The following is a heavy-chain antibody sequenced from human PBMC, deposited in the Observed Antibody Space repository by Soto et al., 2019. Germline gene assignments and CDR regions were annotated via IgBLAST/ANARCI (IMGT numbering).Heavy chain of an antibody. CDR2: ASNRVTNYNT. V-gene: IGHV3-72*01. D-gene: IGHD6-13*01. Sequence: EVQLVESVGGLVQPGGSLRLSCAASGFTFSDHQMDWVRQAPGKGLEWVGRASNRVTNYNTEYAASVKGRFSISRDDSTNSLYLQANSLKTEDTAVYFCVRGGYNSRWEQEFHYWGRGTLVTVSS. J-gene: IGHJ4*02. CDR3: VRGGYNSRWEQEFHY. CDR1: GFTFSDHQ.